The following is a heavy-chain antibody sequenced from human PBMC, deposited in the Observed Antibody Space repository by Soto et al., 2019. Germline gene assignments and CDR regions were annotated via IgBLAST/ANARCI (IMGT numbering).Heavy chain of an antibody. CDR2: FDPEDGET. V-gene: IGHV1-24*01. J-gene: IGHJ5*02. D-gene: IGHD3-3*01. Sequence: ASVKVSCKVSGYTLTELSMHWVRQAPGKGLEWMGGFDPEDGETIYAQKFQGRVTMTEDTSTDTAYMELSSMRSEDTAVYYCATFATLTIFGVLMPYNWFHPWCQATL. CDR1: GYTLTELS. CDR3: ATFATLTIFGVLMPYNWFHP.